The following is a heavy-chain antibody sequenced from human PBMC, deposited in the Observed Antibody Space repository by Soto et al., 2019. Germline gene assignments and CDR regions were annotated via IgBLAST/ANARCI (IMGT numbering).Heavy chain of an antibody. V-gene: IGHV3-30-3*01. CDR2: ISYDGSNK. Sequence: QVQLVESGGGVVQPGRSLRLSCAASGFTFSSYAMHWVRQAPGKGLEWVAVISYDGSNKYYADSVKGRFTISRDNSKNPLYLQMNSLRAEDTAVYYCARGPHIVVVTAPYDYWGKGTLVTVSS. CDR1: GFTFSSYA. CDR3: ARGPHIVVVTAPYDY. J-gene: IGHJ4*02. D-gene: IGHD2-21*02.